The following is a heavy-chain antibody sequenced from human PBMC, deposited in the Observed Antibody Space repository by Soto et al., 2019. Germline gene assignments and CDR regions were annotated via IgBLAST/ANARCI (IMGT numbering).Heavy chain of an antibody. CDR3: ARQIYDSDTGPNFQYYFDS. J-gene: IGHJ4*02. D-gene: IGHD3-22*01. CDR1: GDSISTSSYY. V-gene: IGHV4-39*01. Sequence: SETLSLTCDVSGDSISTSSYYWGWIRQPPGKGLEWIASIYYSGATYYNPSLQSRVTISVDTSNNRFSLTLSSLTAADTAVYFCARQIYDSDTGPNFQYYFDSWGQGTPVTVSS. CDR2: IYYSGAT.